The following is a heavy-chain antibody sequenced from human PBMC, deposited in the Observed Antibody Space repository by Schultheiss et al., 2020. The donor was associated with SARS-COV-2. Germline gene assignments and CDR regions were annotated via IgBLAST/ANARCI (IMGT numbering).Heavy chain of an antibody. D-gene: IGHD3-10*01. CDR2: ISAYNGNT. V-gene: IGHV1-18*01. J-gene: IGHJ4*02. CDR1: GYTFTSYD. CDR3: ARDNYGLFDY. Sequence: ASVKVSCKASGYTFTSYDINWVRQATGQGLEWMGWISAYNGNTNYAQKLQGRVTMTTDTSTSTAYMELRSLRSDDTAVYYCARDNYGLFDYWGQGTLVTVSS.